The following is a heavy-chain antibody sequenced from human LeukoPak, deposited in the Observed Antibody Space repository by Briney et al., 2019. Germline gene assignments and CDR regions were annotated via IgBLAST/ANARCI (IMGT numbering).Heavy chain of an antibody. CDR1: GFTLSDYY. V-gene: IGHV3-11*04. CDR2: ISSKGRTI. Sequence: GGSLRLSCAAYGFTLSDYYMSSIRQAPGKGLEWDSYISSKGRTITYADSVKGRFTIYRDKARHSLYLQMNSLRAEDTAVYYCARDLDCSGGSCYSGLFDYWGQGSLVTVSS. D-gene: IGHD2-15*01. CDR3: ARDLDCSGGSCYSGLFDY. J-gene: IGHJ4*02.